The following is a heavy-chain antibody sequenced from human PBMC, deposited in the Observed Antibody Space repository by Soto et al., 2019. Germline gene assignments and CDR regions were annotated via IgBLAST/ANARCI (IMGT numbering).Heavy chain of an antibody. CDR3: ARVFRLQLRYGGNSGPGDY. CDR1: GFTFSSYW. V-gene: IGHV3-7*01. CDR2: IKQDGSEK. J-gene: IGHJ4*02. D-gene: IGHD2-21*02. Sequence: PGGSLRLSCAASGFTFSSYWMSWVRQAPGKGLEWVANIKQDGSEKYYVDSVKGRFTISRDNSKNTLYLQMNSLRAEDTAVYYCARVFRLQLRYGGNSGPGDYWGQGTLVTVSS.